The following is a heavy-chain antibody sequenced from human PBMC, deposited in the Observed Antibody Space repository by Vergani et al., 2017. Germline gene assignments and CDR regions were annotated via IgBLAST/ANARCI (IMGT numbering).Heavy chain of an antibody. CDR2: INPSGGST. CDR1: GYTFTSYY. Sequence: QVQLVQSGAEVKKPGSSVKVSCKASGYTFTSYYMHWVRQAPGQGLEWMGIINPSGGSTSYAQKFQGRVTMTRDTSTSTVYMELSSLRSEDTAVYYCARMDVGIGTEDYWGQGTLVTVSS. D-gene: IGHD5-12*01. V-gene: IGHV1-46*03. J-gene: IGHJ4*02. CDR3: ARMDVGIGTEDY.